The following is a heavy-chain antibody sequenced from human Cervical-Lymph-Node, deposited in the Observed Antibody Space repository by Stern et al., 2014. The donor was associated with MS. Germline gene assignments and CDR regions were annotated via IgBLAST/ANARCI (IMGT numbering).Heavy chain of an antibody. CDR3: ARQEYANNWFDS. CDR2: IYPGDSDT. D-gene: IGHD2-2*01. J-gene: IGHJ5*01. CDR1: GYIFNNYW. V-gene: IGHV5-51*01. Sequence: VQLVQSGSEVKKPGESLKISCKGSGYIFNNYWIGWVRQMPGKGLEGMGIIYPGDSDTRSSPSFQGQVTISADKSSSTAYLQWRSLKASDSAIYYCARQEYANNWFDSWGQGTLVTVSS.